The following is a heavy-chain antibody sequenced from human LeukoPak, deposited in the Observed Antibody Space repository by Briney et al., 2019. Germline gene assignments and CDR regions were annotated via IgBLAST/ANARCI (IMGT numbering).Heavy chain of an antibody. D-gene: IGHD2-15*01. V-gene: IGHV3-9*01. Sequence: GGSLRLSCAASGFTFDEYAMHWVRQAPGKGLEWVSGISWSRYIIEYADSVRGRFTISRDNAKNSLFLQMNSLRAKDSAMYYCVRDHVGGSCVDCPLGDAFDTWGQGTMVTVSS. CDR2: ISWSRYII. CDR1: GFTFDEYA. CDR3: VRDHVGGSCVDCPLGDAFDT. J-gene: IGHJ3*02.